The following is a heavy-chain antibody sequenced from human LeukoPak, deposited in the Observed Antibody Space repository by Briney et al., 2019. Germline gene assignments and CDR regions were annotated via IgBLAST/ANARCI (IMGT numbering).Heavy chain of an antibody. CDR1: GECFSTYY. Sequence: PSETLSLPCAVYGECFSTYYWTWIRQPPGKGREWIGDINYSENTNYNPSLESRLTISVDASKKQFSLKLSSVTAADTAAYYCCCSGYWGQGALVTVS. D-gene: IGHD3-10*02. CDR2: INYSENT. CDR3: CCSGY. J-gene: IGHJ4*02. V-gene: IGHV4-34*01.